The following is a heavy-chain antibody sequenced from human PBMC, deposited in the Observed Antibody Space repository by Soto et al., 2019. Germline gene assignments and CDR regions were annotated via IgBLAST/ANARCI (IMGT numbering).Heavy chain of an antibody. V-gene: IGHV4-30-4*01. Sequence: SETLSLTCAVSGGSISGSYYYWSWIRQPPGKGLEWIGYIYYSGSTYYNPSLKSRVTISVDTSKNQFSLKLSSVTAADTAVYYCARGTGSEFEGADFDYWGQGTLVTVSS. D-gene: IGHD3-16*01. CDR3: ARGTGSEFEGADFDY. J-gene: IGHJ4*02. CDR1: GGSISGSYYY. CDR2: IYYSGST.